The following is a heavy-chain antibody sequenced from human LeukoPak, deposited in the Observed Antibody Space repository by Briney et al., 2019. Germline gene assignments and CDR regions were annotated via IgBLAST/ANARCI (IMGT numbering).Heavy chain of an antibody. Sequence: GGSLRLSCAASGFTVSSNYMSWVRQAPGKGLEWVSVIYSGGSTYYADSVKGRFTISRDNSKNTLYLQMNSLRADDTAVFYCARIYYGSGSYYNTIDYWGQGTLVTVSS. CDR3: ARIYYGSGSYYNTIDY. J-gene: IGHJ4*02. CDR1: GFTVSSNY. CDR2: IYSGGST. V-gene: IGHV3-66*01. D-gene: IGHD3-10*01.